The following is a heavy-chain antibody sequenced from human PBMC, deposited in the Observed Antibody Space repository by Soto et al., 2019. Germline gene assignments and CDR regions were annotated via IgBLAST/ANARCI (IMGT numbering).Heavy chain of an antibody. Sequence: PGGSLRLSCAASGFTFDDYAMHWVRQAPGKGLEWVSGISWNSGSIGYGESVKGRFTMSRDNAKNSLYLQMNSLRPEDTALYYCAKDLLSQTGYSSGWSRYYYYYGMDVWGQGTTVTVSS. D-gene: IGHD6-19*01. CDR1: GFTFDDYA. CDR2: ISWNSGSI. J-gene: IGHJ6*02. CDR3: AKDLLSQTGYSSGWSRYYYYYGMDV. V-gene: IGHV3-9*01.